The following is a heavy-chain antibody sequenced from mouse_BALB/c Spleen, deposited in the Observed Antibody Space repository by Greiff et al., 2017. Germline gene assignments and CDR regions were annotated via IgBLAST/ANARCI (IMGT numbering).Heavy chain of an antibody. V-gene: IGHV5-17*02. Sequence: EVKLEESGGGLVQPGGSRKLSCAASGFTFSSFGMHWVRQAPEKGLEWVAYISSGSSTIYYADTVKGRFTISRDNPKNTLFLQMTRLRSEDTAMYYCAREDYDEGYAMDYWGQGTSVTVSS. D-gene: IGHD2-4*01. CDR2: ISSGSSTI. CDR1: GFTFSSFG. J-gene: IGHJ4*01. CDR3: AREDYDEGYAMDY.